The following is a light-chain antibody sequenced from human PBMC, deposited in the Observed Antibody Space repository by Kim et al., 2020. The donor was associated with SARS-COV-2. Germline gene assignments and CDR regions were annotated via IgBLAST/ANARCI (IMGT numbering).Light chain of an antibody. CDR3: QQYYSTPPS. V-gene: IGKV4-1*01. J-gene: IGKJ2*03. Sequence: RATLNCKSSQTVLYNSNNKNYLAWYQQKPGQAPRLLIYWASIRESGVSDRFSGSGSETDFPLTISRLQAEDVAVYYCQQYYSTPPSFGQGTKLEI. CDR1: QTVLYNSNNKNY. CDR2: WAS.